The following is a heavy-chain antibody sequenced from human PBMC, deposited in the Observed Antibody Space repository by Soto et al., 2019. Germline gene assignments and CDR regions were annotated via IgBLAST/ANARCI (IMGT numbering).Heavy chain of an antibody. CDR1: GYTFTNFG. V-gene: IGHV1-18*01. CDR2: ISAYNGNT. D-gene: IGHD3-16*01. Sequence: QVQLVQSGAEVKKPGASVKVSCKASGYTFTNFGISWVRQAPGQGLERMGWISAYNGNTNYAQKFQGRVTMTTDTTASTAHIGVRSLRFDDTAVYYCARGGTPIAYWGQGTLVTVSS. J-gene: IGHJ4*02. CDR3: ARGGTPIAY.